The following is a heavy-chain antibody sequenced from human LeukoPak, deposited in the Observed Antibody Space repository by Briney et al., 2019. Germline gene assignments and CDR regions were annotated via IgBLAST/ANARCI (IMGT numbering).Heavy chain of an antibody. J-gene: IGHJ4*02. CDR2: INPNSGGT. V-gene: IGHV1-2*04. D-gene: IGHD6-13*01. CDR3: ARGGGSSSWYGLDY. CDR1: GYTLTELF. Sequence: GASVKVSCKVSGYTLTELFMHWVRQAPGQGLEWMGWINPNSGGTNYAQKFQGWVTMTRDTSISTAYMELSRLRSDDTAVYYCARGGGSSSWYGLDYWGQGTLVTVSS.